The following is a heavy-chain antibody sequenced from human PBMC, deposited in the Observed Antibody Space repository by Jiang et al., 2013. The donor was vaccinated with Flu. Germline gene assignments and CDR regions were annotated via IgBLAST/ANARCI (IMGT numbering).Heavy chain of an antibody. CDR3: ARDKVVVVVAATDHDAFDI. D-gene: IGHD2-15*01. Sequence: SYISSSGSTIYYADSVKGRFTISRDNAKNSLYLQMNSLRAEDTAVYYCARDKVVVVVAATDHDAFDIWGQGTMVTVSS. V-gene: IGHV3-48*03. CDR2: ISSSGSTI. J-gene: IGHJ3*02.